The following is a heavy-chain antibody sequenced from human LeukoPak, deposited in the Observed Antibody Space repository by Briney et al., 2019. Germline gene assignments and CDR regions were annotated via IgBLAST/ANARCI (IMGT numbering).Heavy chain of an antibody. J-gene: IGHJ4*02. D-gene: IGHD5-18*01. CDR1: GFTFSTAG. CDR3: ITELGYSYVY. Sequence: PGGSLRLSCAASGFTFSTAGMSWVRQPTGKGLEWVGRIKSKPSGGTTEYAAPVKGRFTISRDDSKDTVYLQMNSLKTEDTAVYYCITELGYSYVYWGQGTLVTVSS. CDR2: IKSKPSGGTT. V-gene: IGHV3-15*01.